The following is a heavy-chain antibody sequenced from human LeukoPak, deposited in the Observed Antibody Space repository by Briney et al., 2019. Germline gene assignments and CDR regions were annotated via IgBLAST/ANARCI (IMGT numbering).Heavy chain of an antibody. CDR1: GFTFGDYA. CDR2: IRSKAYGGTT. J-gene: IGHJ6*03. V-gene: IGHV3-49*03. CDR3: WYQLLPNYYYYYMDV. Sequence: GGSLRLSCTASGFTFGDYAMSWFRQAPGKGLEWVGFIRSKAYGGTTEYAASVKGRFTISRDNSKNTLYLQMNSPRAEDTAVYYCWYQLLPNYYYYYMDVWGKGTTVTVSS. D-gene: IGHD2-2*01.